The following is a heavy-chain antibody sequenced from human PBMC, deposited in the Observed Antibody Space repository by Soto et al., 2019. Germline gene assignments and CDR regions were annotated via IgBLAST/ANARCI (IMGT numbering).Heavy chain of an antibody. V-gene: IGHV1-2*04. Sequence: QVQLVQSGAEVKKPGASVKVSCKASGYTFTGYYMHWVRQAPGQGLEWMGWINPNSGGTHYAQKFQGWVSMTRDTSISTAYVELSRVRSDDTAVYYCARAPLRGYSTFDYWGQGPLVTVSS. J-gene: IGHJ4*02. D-gene: IGHD5-18*01. CDR3: ARAPLRGYSTFDY. CDR2: INPNSGGT. CDR1: GYTFTGYY.